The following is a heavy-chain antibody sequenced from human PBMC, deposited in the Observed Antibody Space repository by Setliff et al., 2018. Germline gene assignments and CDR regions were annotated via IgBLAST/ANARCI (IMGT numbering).Heavy chain of an antibody. CDR1: GCSLSSYY. CDR3: SRVGSSSWYGGGFDI. D-gene: IGHD6-13*01. V-gene: IGHV4-59*01. Sequence: SETLSLTCTVSGCSLSSYYWSWIRQPPGKGLEWIGHIYYSGTTNYNASLKNRVSISVDTSKNHFSLKLNSVTAADTAVYYWSRVGSSSWYGGGFDIWGQGTMVTVSS. J-gene: IGHJ3*02. CDR2: IYYSGTT.